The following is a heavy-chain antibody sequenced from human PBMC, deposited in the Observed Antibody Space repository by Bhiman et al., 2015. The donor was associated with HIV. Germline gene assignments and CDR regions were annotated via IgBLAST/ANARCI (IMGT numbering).Heavy chain of an antibody. Sequence: QVQLVESGGGVVQPGRSLRLSCAASGFTFSSYGMHWVRQAPGKGLEWVAVISYDGSNKYYVDSVKGRFTISRDNAKNSLYLQMNSLRAEDTAVYYCARGYTYGHGRHGFDYWGQGILVTVSS. V-gene: IGHV3-30*03. CDR2: ISYDGSNK. CDR1: GFTFSSYG. J-gene: IGHJ4*02. D-gene: IGHD5-18*01. CDR3: ARGYTYGHGRHGFDY.